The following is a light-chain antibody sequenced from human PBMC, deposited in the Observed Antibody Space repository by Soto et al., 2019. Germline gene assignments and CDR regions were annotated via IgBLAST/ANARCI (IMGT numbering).Light chain of an antibody. Sequence: EIEMTQSPATLSVSPGERATLSCRASQSVSYNLAWYQQKPGQGPRLLIYGAFTRATGIPARFSGSGSGTEFTLTISSLQSEDFGVYYCQQYKNWPLLTFGGGTKVEIK. CDR1: QSVSYN. CDR3: QQYKNWPLLT. CDR2: GAF. J-gene: IGKJ4*01. V-gene: IGKV3-15*01.